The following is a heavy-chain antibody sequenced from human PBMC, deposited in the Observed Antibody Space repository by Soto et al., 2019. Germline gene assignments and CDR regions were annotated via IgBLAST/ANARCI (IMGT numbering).Heavy chain of an antibody. CDR3: AALRGHEDCSSTSCPVDAFDI. J-gene: IGHJ3*02. V-gene: IGHV1-58*01. Sequence: SVKVSCKASGFTFTSSAVQWVRQARGQRLERIGWIVVGSGNTNYAQKFQERVTITRDMSTSTAYMELSSLRSEDTAVYYCAALRGHEDCSSTSCPVDAFDIWGQGTMVTVSS. D-gene: IGHD2-2*01. CDR1: GFTFTSSA. CDR2: IVVGSGNT.